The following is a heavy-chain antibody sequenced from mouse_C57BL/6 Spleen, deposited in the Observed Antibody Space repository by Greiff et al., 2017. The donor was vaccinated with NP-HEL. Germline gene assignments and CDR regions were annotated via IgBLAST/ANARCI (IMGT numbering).Heavy chain of an antibody. CDR2: ISSGSSTI. CDR3: ARRPPYYYGSSNYAMDY. J-gene: IGHJ4*01. D-gene: IGHD1-1*01. V-gene: IGHV5-17*01. CDR1: GFTFSDYG. Sequence: EVKLVESGGGLVKPGGSLTLSCAASGFTFSDYGMHWVRQAPEKGLEWVAYISSGSSTIYYADTVKGRFTISRDNAKNTLFLQMTSLRSEDTAMYYCARRPPYYYGSSNYAMDYWGQGSSVTVSS.